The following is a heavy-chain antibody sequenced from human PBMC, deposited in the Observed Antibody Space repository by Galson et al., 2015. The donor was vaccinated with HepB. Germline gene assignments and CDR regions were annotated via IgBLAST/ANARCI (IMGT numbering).Heavy chain of an antibody. CDR1: GYSFTSYW. J-gene: IGHJ4*02. D-gene: IGHD2-8*01. V-gene: IGHV5-51*01. Sequence: QSGAEVKKPGESLKISCKGSGYSFTSYWIGWVRQMPGKGLEWMGIIYPGDLETRYSPSFQGQVTISADKSISTAYLQWSSLKASDTAMYYCARHTPRCTNGVCYPSAIDYWGQGTLVTVSS. CDR3: ARHTPRCTNGVCYPSAIDY. CDR2: IYPGDLET.